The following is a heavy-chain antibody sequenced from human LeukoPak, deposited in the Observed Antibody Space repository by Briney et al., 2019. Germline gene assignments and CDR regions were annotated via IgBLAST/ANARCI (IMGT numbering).Heavy chain of an antibody. Sequence: PGGSLRLSCAASGFTFSSYAMHWVRQAPGKGLEWVAVISYDGSNKYYADSVKGRFTISRDNSKNTLYLQMNSLRAEDTAVYYCARDRRRVVVYYYVDYWGQGTLVTVSS. CDR3: ARDRRRVVVYYYVDY. CDR2: ISYDGSNK. J-gene: IGHJ4*02. V-gene: IGHV3-30-3*01. CDR1: GFTFSSYA. D-gene: IGHD3-22*01.